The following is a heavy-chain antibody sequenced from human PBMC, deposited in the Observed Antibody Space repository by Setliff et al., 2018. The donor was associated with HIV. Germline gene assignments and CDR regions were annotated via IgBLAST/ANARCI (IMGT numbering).Heavy chain of an antibody. V-gene: IGHV1-69*05. D-gene: IGHD6-19*01. CDR2: IIPIFGPA. CDR3: ARHPVAGTPYYFDS. Sequence: SVKVSCKASGGTVSSYAINWVRQAPGQGLEWMGGIIPIFGPANYAQKFQDRVTITTDESTSTAYMELSSLKSEDTAVYYCARHPVAGTPYYFDSWGQGTLVTVSS. J-gene: IGHJ4*02. CDR1: GGTVSSYA.